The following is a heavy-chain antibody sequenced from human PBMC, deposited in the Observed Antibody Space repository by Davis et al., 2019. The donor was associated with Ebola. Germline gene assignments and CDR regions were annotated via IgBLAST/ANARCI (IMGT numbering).Heavy chain of an antibody. CDR2: IIPIFGAA. J-gene: IGHJ6*03. CDR3: ATRDSSSSWFYYYMDV. V-gene: IGHV1-69*13. CDR1: GGTFSSYA. Sequence: AASVKVSCKASGGTFSSYAISWVRQAPGQGLEWMGGIIPIFGAANYARKFEGRVTISADESTTTVFMELTGLRSEDTALYYCATRDSSSSWFYYYMDVWGKGTTVTVSS. D-gene: IGHD6-6*01.